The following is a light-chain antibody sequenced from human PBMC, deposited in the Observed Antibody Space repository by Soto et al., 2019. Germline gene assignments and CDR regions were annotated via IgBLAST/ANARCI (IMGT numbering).Light chain of an antibody. CDR2: GAS. V-gene: IGKV3-20*01. Sequence: EIVLTQSPGTLSLSPGERATLSCRASQSVSSSYLAWYQQNRGQAPRLLIYGASSRAPGIPDRFGGSGSGTDFTLTISRLEPEDFAVYYCQKYGSSRWTFGQGTKVDI. CDR3: QKYGSSRWT. J-gene: IGKJ1*01. CDR1: QSVSSSY.